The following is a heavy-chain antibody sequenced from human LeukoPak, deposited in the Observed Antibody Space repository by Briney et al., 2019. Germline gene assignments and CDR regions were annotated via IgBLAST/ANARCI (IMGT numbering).Heavy chain of an antibody. CDR2: IYSGGST. V-gene: IGHV3-53*01. CDR1: GFTVSSRY. D-gene: IGHD3-9*01. J-gene: IGHJ3*02. CDR3: ARDRPYYDILTGYYIGEAFDI. Sequence: PGGSLRLSCAASGFTVSSRYMSWVRQAPGKGLEWVSVIYSGGSTYYADSVKGRFTISRDNSKNTLYLQVNSLRDEDTAVYYCARDRPYYDILTGYYIGEAFDIWGQGTMVTVSS.